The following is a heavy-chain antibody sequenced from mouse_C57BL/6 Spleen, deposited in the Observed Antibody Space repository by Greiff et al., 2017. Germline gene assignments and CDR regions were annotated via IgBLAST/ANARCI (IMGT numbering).Heavy chain of an antibody. CDR1: GYTFTDYY. CDR2: INPNNGGT. CDR3: AREEDGSLDY. D-gene: IGHD2-3*01. J-gene: IGHJ2*01. Sequence: EVQLQQSGPELVKPGASVKISCKASGYTFTDYYMNWVKQSHGKSLEWIGDINPNNGGTSYNQKFKGKATLTVDKSSSTAYMELRSLTSEDSAVYYCAREEDGSLDYWGQGTTLTVSS. V-gene: IGHV1-26*01.